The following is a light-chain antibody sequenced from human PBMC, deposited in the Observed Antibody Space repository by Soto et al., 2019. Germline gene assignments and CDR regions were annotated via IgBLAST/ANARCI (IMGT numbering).Light chain of an antibody. V-gene: IGLV2-14*03. CDR3: SSYTSGSTLV. J-gene: IGLJ2*01. CDR1: SSDVGGYNY. Sequence: QSALTQPASVSGSPGQSITISCTGTSSDVGGYNYVSWYQQQPGKAPKLMIYDVTNRPSGVSNRFSGSKSGNTASLTISGLQAEDEGDYYCSSYTSGSTLVFGGGTKVTVL. CDR2: DVT.